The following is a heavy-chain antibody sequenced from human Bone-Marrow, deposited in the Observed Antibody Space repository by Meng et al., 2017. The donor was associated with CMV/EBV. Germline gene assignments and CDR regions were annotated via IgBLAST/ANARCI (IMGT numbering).Heavy chain of an antibody. CDR3: ARWSGNCSSASCRYYLDY. CDR1: TFSSYW. D-gene: IGHD2-15*01. J-gene: IGHJ4*02. CDR2: INSDGSIT. Sequence: TFSSYWMHWVRPVPGKGLVWVSRINSDGSITTYADSVKGRFTISRDNAKNTLYMQMNSLRAEDTAVYYCARWSGNCSSASCRYYLDYWGQGTLVTVSS. V-gene: IGHV3-74*01.